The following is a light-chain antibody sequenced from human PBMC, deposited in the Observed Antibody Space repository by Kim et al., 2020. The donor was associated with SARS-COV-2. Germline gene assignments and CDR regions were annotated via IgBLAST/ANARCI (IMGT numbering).Light chain of an antibody. J-gene: IGKJ4*01. CDR2: STS. V-gene: IGKV1-12*01. CDR1: EKIGSW. CDR3: QQLNGFPLT. Sequence: ASVGDRVTITCRAREKIGSWLAWYQQKPGKAPRLLIYSTSTLHSGVPSRFSGSGSGTDFTLTVSSLQPEDSAVYYCQQLNGFPLTFGGGTKVDIK.